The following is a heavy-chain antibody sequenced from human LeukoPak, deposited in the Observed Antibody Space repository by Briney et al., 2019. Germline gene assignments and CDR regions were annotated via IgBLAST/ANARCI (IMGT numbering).Heavy chain of an antibody. CDR2: VNPNSGGT. CDR1: GYTFTGYY. V-gene: IGHV1-2*02. D-gene: IGHD2-2*02. CDR3: ARVRRGGCSSTSCYRILQPFDP. J-gene: IGHJ5*02. Sequence: ATVKVSCKASGYTFTGYYMHWVRQAPGQGLEWMGWVNPNSGGTNYAQKFQGRVTMTRDTSISTAYMELSRLRSDDTAVYYCARVRRGGCSSTSCYRILQPFDPWGQGTLVTVSS.